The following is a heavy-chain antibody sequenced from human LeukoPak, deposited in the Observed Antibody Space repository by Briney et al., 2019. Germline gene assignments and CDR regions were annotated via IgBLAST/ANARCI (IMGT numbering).Heavy chain of an antibody. D-gene: IGHD1-1*01. CDR1: GGPISSSY. CDR3: ARDQRLNTTVYNWFDL. V-gene: IGHV4-4*07. Sequence: PSETLSLTCSVSGGPISSSYWSWIRQPAGKGLEWIGRMYASGSIDYNPFLKSRLTMSVDTSKKQFSLSLSSVTAADTAVYYCARDQRLNTTVYNWFDLWGQGTLVAVSS. J-gene: IGHJ5*02. CDR2: MYASGSI.